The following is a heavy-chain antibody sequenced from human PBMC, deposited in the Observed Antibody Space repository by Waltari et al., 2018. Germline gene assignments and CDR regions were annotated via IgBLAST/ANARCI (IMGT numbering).Heavy chain of an antibody. CDR3: TTNPGY. V-gene: IGHV3-74*03. J-gene: IGHJ4*02. CDR2: MKTDGTSI. Sequence: EVQLVESGGGLVQPGGSLRLSCAASGFSTDYWLDWVRQAPGKWLVWVSRMKTDGTSITYADSVKGRFTISRDSAKNTYYLQMNGLRAEDTAVYYCTTNPGYWGQGTLVTVSS. CDR1: GFSTDYW.